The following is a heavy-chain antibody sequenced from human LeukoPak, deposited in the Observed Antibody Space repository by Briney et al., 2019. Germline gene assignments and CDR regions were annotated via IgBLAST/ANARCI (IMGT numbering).Heavy chain of an antibody. D-gene: IGHD4-17*01. V-gene: IGHV4-39*01. CDR1: GCSISSSSYY. CDR2: IYYSGST. CDR3: ARLVYGDYVFDY. J-gene: IGHJ4*02. Sequence: SETLSLTCTVSGCSISSSSYYWGWLRQPPGKGLEWIGSIYYSGSTYYNPSLKSRVTISVDTSKNQFSLKLSSVTAADTAVYYCARLVYGDYVFDYWGQGTLVTVSS.